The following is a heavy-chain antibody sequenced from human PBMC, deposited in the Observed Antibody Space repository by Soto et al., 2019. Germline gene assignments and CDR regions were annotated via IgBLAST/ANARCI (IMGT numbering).Heavy chain of an antibody. D-gene: IGHD1-1*01. Sequence: ASANVSCTASGFTSIVTFIHCLRQGHRQNLQWLGWIDTNKGRTKYSQTFQGRVTISRDTSAITTYMELNSLKSEDTAVYFCARGHWTQTLADYYLDFWAQGTLVTVSS. V-gene: IGHV1-3*04. CDR3: ARGHWTQTLADYYLDF. CDR2: IDTNKGRT. CDR1: GFTSIVTF. J-gene: IGHJ4*02.